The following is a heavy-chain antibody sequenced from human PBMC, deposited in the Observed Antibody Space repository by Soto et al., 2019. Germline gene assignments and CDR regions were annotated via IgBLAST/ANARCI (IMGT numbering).Heavy chain of an antibody. Sequence: SETLSLTCAVYGGYFSCYYWGWIRQPPGKGLEWIGSIFYSGSTYYNPSLKSRVTISVDTSKNQFSLKLSSVTAADTAVYYCARHLTYCSAGSCYSDFPYYGMDVWGQGTTVTVSS. CDR1: GGYFSCYY. CDR2: IFYSGST. J-gene: IGHJ6*02. V-gene: IGHV4-39*01. CDR3: ARHLTYCSAGSCYSDFPYYGMDV. D-gene: IGHD2-15*01.